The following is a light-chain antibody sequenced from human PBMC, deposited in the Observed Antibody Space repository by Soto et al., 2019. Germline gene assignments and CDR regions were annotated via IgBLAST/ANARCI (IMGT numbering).Light chain of an antibody. CDR3: QQYNSYPLT. CDR1: QSISSW. Sequence: DIQMTQSPSTLSASVGDRVTITCRASQSISSWLAWYQQKTGKDPKLLIYKASSLESGVPSRFSGSESGREFTLTISSLQRDDFATYYCQQYNSYPLTFGQGTKVEIK. CDR2: KAS. V-gene: IGKV1-5*03. J-gene: IGKJ1*01.